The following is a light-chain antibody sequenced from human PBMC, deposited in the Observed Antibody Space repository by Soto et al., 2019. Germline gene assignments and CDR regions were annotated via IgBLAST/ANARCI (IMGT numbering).Light chain of an antibody. CDR1: QSIRSY. Sequence: PGDTATLSFRASQSIRSYLAWYQPKPGQAPRLLIYDASNRATGIPARFSGSGSGTDFTPTISSLEPEDFAVYYCQQRSNWPWTCGQGTKVDIK. CDR3: QQRSNWPWT. CDR2: DAS. V-gene: IGKV3-11*01. J-gene: IGKJ1*01.